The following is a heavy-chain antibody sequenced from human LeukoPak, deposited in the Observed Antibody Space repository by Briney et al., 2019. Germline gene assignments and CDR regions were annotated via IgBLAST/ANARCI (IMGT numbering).Heavy chain of an antibody. CDR2: FSGTVGST. D-gene: IGHD6-13*01. Sequence: GGSLRLSCAASGLTFRSYAMSWVRQAPGKGLEWVSSFSGTVGSTYYADSVKGRFTISRDSYKNTLYLQMNSLRAEDTAVYYCAKGKNAYGSSSNDYWGQGSLVTVSS. CDR1: GLTFRSYA. J-gene: IGHJ4*02. V-gene: IGHV3-23*01. CDR3: AKGKNAYGSSSNDY.